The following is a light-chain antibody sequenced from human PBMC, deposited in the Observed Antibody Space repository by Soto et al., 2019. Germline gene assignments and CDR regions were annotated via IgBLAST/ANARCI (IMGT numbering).Light chain of an antibody. J-gene: IGKJ2*01. CDR1: QSLLHSNGYNY. CDR3: MQALQYT. Sequence: DIVMTQSPLSLPVTPGEPASISCRSSQSLLHSNGYNYLDWYLQKPGQSPQLLIYLGSNRASGVPDRFSGSGSGTDFTLKISRVEAGDVGVYYCMQALQYTFGQGTKLEIK. V-gene: IGKV2-28*01. CDR2: LGS.